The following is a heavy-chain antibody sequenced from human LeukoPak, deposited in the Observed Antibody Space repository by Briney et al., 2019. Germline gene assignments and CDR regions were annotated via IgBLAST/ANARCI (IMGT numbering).Heavy chain of an antibody. Sequence: GASVKVSCKASGYSFTSYGIRWVRQAPGQGLEWMGWTSAYNDHKNYAQKVQGRVTMTTDTSTSTTYMELRSRRSDDTAVYYCAREVFNSAGFDYWGQGTLVTVSS. J-gene: IGHJ4*02. D-gene: IGHD6-13*01. V-gene: IGHV1-18*01. CDR1: GYSFTSYG. CDR2: TSAYNDHK. CDR3: AREVFNSAGFDY.